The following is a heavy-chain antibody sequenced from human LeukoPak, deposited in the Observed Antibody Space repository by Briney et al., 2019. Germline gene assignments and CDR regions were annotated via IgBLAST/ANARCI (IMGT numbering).Heavy chain of an antibody. Sequence: SETLSLTCTVSGGSISSHYWSWIRQPPRKGLEWIGYIYYSGSTNYNPSLKSRVTISVDTSKNQFSLKLSSVTAADTAVYYCARGSSGWGYYYYYYYMDVWGKGTTVTVSS. V-gene: IGHV4-59*11. CDR2: IYYSGST. J-gene: IGHJ6*03. CDR1: GGSISSHY. CDR3: ARGSSGWGYYYYYYYMDV. D-gene: IGHD6-19*01.